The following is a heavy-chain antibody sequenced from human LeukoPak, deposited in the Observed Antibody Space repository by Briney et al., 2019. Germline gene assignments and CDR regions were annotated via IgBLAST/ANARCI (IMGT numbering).Heavy chain of an antibody. D-gene: IGHD5-24*01. V-gene: IGHV1-69*13. J-gene: IGHJ2*01. CDR2: IIPIFGTA. CDR3: ATSPVEMATIRVDWYFDL. Sequence: SVKVSCKASEGTFSSYAISWVRQAPGQGLEWMGGIIPIFGTANYAQKFQGRVTITADESTSTAYMELSSLRSEDTAVYYCATSPVEMATIRVDWYFDLWGRGTLVTVSS. CDR1: EGTFSSYA.